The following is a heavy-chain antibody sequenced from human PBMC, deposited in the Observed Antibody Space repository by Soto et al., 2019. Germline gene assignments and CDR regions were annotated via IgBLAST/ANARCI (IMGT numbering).Heavy chain of an antibody. Sequence: QVQLQESGPGLVKPSETLSLTCTVSGGSVSSGGYYWSWIRQPPGKGLEWIGYIYYSGSTNYNPSLKSRVTISVDTSKNQLSLKLSSVTAADTAVYYCARDVGWRCRSTGCYHTPTFDPWCQGTLVTVSS. D-gene: IGHD2-2*01. V-gene: IGHV4-61*08. J-gene: IGHJ5*02. CDR3: ARDVGWRCRSTGCYHTPTFDP. CDR2: IYYSGST. CDR1: GGSVSSGGYY.